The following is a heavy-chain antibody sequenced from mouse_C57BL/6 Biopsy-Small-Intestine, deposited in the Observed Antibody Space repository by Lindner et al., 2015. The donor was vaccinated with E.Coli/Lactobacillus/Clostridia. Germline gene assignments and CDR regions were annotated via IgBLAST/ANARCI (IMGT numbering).Heavy chain of an antibody. V-gene: IGHV1-74*01. CDR3: ASSTNGWRPLDY. CDR1: GDTFSSSP. CDR2: SIPFVSIP. J-gene: IGHJ4*01. Sequence: SVKVSCKTSGDTFSSSPINWLRQAPGQGLEWMGRSIPFVSIPVYAQKFQGRVTITADKSTSTAYMELRSLRFEDTAVYYCASSTNGWRPLDYWGQGTLITVSS. D-gene: IGHD3-3*01.